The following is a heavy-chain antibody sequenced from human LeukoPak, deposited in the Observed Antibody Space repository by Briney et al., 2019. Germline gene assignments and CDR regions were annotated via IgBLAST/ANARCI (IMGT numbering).Heavy chain of an antibody. CDR3: AKDEVHYYGSGSYYNRSLDY. D-gene: IGHD3-10*01. V-gene: IGHV3-30*18. Sequence: GGSLRLSCAASGFTFSSYGMHWVRQAPGKGLEWVAVISYDGSNKYYAESVKGRFTISRDNSKNTLYLQMNSLRAEDTAVYYCAKDEVHYYGSGSYYNRSLDYWGQGTLVTVSS. CDR1: GFTFSSYG. CDR2: ISYDGSNK. J-gene: IGHJ4*02.